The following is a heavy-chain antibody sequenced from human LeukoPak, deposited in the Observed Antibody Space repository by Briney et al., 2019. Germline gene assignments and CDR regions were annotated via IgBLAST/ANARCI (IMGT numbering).Heavy chain of an antibody. CDR1: GFTFSSYA. V-gene: IGHV3-23*01. D-gene: IGHD5-24*01. J-gene: IGHJ4*02. CDR3: AKLIDGYNCDY. CDR2: ISGTGGST. Sequence: GGSLRLSCAASGFTFSSYAMGWVRQAPGKGLEWVSTISGTGGSTYYADSVKGQFTISRDNSKNTLYLQMNSLRAEDTAVYYCAKLIDGYNCDYWGQGTLVTVSS.